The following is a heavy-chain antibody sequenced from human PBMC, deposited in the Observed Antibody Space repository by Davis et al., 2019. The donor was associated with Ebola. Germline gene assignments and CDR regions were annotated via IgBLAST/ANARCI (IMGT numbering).Heavy chain of an antibody. V-gene: IGHV1-18*01. CDR3: ARDPMVRGVIDYYGMDV. CDR1: GYTFTSYG. Sequence: AASVKVSCKASGYTFTSYGISWVRQAPGQGLEWMGWISAYNGNTNYAQKLQGRVTMTRDTSISTAYMELSRLRSDDTAVYYCARDPMVRGVIDYYGMDVWGQGTTVTVSS. D-gene: IGHD3-10*01. CDR2: ISAYNGNT. J-gene: IGHJ6*02.